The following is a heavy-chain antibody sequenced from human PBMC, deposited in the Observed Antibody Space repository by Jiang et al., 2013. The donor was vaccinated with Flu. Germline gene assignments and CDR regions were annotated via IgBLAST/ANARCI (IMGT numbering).Heavy chain of an antibody. J-gene: IGHJ4*02. Sequence: KPTQTLTLTCTFSGFSLSTSGVGVGWIRQPPGKALEWLALIYWDDDKRYSPSLKSRLTITKDTSKNQVVLTMTNMDPVDTATYYCAHRDLRRDGYNYGFDYWGQGTLVTVSS. CDR1: GFSLSTSGVG. CDR3: AHRDLRRDGYNYGFDY. V-gene: IGHV2-5*02. CDR2: IYWDDDK. D-gene: IGHD5-24*01.